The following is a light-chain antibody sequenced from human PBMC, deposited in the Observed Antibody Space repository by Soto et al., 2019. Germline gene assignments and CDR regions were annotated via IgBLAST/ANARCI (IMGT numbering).Light chain of an antibody. V-gene: IGKV3-20*01. CDR3: QQYGSSPRT. Sequence: EIVLTQSPGTLSLSPGERATLSCRASQSVSSSYLAWYQRKPGQAPRLLIYGASSRATGIPDRFSGSGSGTDFTLTIRRLEPEDFAVYYCQQYGSSPRTFGQGTKVDIK. CDR1: QSVSSSY. J-gene: IGKJ1*01. CDR2: GAS.